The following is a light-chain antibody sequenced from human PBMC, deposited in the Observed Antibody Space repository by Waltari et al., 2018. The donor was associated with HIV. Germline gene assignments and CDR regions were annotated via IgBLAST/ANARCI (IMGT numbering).Light chain of an antibody. Sequence: QSVLTQPPSVSGAPGQTVTISCTGSSPNIGAGSDVPWYPQLPGTAPKLLIYANINRPSGVPDQFSGSKSGSSASLAITGLQAEDEAHYYCQSFDSSLTTSGVIFGGGTKLTVL. CDR1: SPNIGAGSD. CDR3: QSFDSSLTTSGVI. CDR2: ANI. J-gene: IGLJ2*01. V-gene: IGLV1-40*01.